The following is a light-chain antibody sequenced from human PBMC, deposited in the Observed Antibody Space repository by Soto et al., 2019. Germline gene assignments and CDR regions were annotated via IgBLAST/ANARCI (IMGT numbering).Light chain of an antibody. V-gene: IGKV1-39*01. CDR2: SSS. Sequence: IQMTQSPSSLSASVGDRVTITCRASQSITTYLNWYQQRPGKAPKLLIYSSSSLQSGVPSRFSGSGSGTDFTLTITSLQVEDFATYYCQQSYSSPQTFGQGTKVDIK. J-gene: IGKJ1*01. CDR1: QSITTY. CDR3: QQSYSSPQT.